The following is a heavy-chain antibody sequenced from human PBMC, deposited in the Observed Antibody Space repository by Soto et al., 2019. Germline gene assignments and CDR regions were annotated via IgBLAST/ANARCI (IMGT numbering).Heavy chain of an antibody. CDR3: ARDQRFLSNKQQRQDYYYYGMDV. J-gene: IGHJ6*02. D-gene: IGHD6-13*01. V-gene: IGHV3-33*01. CDR2: IWYDESNK. Sequence: GGSLRLSCAASGFTFSSYGMHWVRQAPGKGLEWVAVIWYDESNKYYADSVKGRFTISRDNSKNTLYLQMNSLRAEDTAVYYCARDQRFLSNKQQRQDYYYYGMDVWGQGTTVTVSS. CDR1: GFTFSSYG.